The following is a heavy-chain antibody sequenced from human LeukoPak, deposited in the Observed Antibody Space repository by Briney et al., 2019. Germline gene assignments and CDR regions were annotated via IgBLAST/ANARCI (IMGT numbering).Heavy chain of an antibody. Sequence: GESLKIFCQGSGYTFTTYWIGWVRQMPGEGLEWMGIIYPGDSDTTYSPSFQGQVTFSADKSISTAYLQWRSLKASDTAMYYCARNSHSNGMDVWGQGTTVTVSS. D-gene: IGHD2-15*01. J-gene: IGHJ6*02. CDR1: GYTFTTYW. CDR3: ARNSHSNGMDV. V-gene: IGHV5-51*01. CDR2: IYPGDSDT.